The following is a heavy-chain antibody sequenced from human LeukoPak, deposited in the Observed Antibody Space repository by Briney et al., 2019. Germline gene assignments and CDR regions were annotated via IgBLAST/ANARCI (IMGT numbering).Heavy chain of an antibody. CDR3: AVGGSAFDI. V-gene: IGHV4-59*01. CDR1: GGSISSGYY. Sequence: PSETLSLTCTVSGGSISSGYYWSWIRQPPGKGLEWIGYMYYSGSTNYNPSLKSRVTILIDTSRNQFSLKLSSVTAADTAVYYCAVGGSAFDIWGQGTMVTVSS. D-gene: IGHD3-16*01. CDR2: MYYSGST. J-gene: IGHJ3*02.